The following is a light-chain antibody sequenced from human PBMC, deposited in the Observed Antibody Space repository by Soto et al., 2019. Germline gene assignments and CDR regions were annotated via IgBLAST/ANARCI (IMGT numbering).Light chain of an antibody. CDR1: QDIRDL. J-gene: IGKJ1*01. V-gene: IGKV1-6*01. CDR2: GAS. CDR3: LQDFNYPRT. Sequence: AIQMAQSPSPLSASVGDRVTITCRASQDIRDLLHWYQQKPGKAPKLLIYGASNLQSGVPSRFSGSGSGTDFTLTISSLQPEDFATYYCLQDFNYPRTFGQGTKVDIK.